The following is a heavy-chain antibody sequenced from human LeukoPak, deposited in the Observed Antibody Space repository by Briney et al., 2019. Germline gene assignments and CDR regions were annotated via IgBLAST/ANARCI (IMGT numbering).Heavy chain of an antibody. CDR1: GFTFSNYG. CDR3: ARSSPFDI. V-gene: IGHV3-30*03. Sequence: GGSLRLSCEASGFTFSNYGMHWVRQAPGKGLEWVAFISYDESNKYYVDAVKGRFTISRDNSKNTLFLQMNSLRPEDTAVYYCARSSPFDIWGQGTMVTVSS. CDR2: ISYDESNK. J-gene: IGHJ3*02.